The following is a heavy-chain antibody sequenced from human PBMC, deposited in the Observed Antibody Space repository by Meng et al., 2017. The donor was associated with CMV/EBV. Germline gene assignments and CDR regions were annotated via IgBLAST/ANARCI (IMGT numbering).Heavy chain of an antibody. V-gene: IGHV1-18*01. CDR1: GYTFTGYG. J-gene: IGHJ5*02. CDR3: ARHYGDYFRNWFDP. D-gene: IGHD4-17*01. CDR2: ISAYNGNT. Sequence: SVQVPCQASGYTFTGYGISWVRQAPGQGLEWMGWISAYNGNTHYAQKLQGRVTMTTDTSTSTAYMELRSLGSDDTAVYYCARHYGDYFRNWFDPWGQGTLVTVSS.